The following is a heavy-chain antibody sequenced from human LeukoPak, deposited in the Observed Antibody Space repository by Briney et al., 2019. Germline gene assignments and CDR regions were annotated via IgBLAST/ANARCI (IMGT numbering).Heavy chain of an antibody. D-gene: IGHD6-19*01. CDR2: ISSRSYI. CDR1: GFTFSSYS. CDR3: ARERDPSSGWRTFPGY. J-gene: IGHJ4*02. Sequence: GGSLRLSCAASGFTFSSYSMNWVRQAPGKGLEWVSSISSRSYIYYADSVKGRFTISRDNAKNSLYLQMNSLRAEDTAVYYCARERDPSSGWRTFPGYWGQGTLVTVSS. V-gene: IGHV3-21*01.